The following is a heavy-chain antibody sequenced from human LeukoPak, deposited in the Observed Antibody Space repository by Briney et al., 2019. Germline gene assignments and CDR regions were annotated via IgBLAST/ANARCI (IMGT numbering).Heavy chain of an antibody. CDR3: AKDPPTVMANAFHI. Sequence: PGESLRLSCAASGFTFSSYGMNWVRQAPGKGLEWVSSISASRGTTYYADSVKGRFTISRDSSKNTLYLQMNSLRADDTAVYSCAKDPPTVMANAFHIWGQGTMVTVS. CDR2: ISASRGTT. V-gene: IGHV3-23*01. J-gene: IGHJ3*02. D-gene: IGHD5-18*01. CDR1: GFTFSSYG.